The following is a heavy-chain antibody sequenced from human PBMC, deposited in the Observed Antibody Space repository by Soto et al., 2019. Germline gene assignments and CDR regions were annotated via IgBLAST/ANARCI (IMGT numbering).Heavy chain of an antibody. J-gene: IGHJ4*02. D-gene: IGHD7-27*01. Sequence: EVQLLESGGGLVQPGGSLRLSCAASGFTFSSYAMSWVRQAPGKGLEWVSAISGSCSSTYYAHSVKGRFTISRDNSKNTLYLQMNILRDVETAIYYCAKVSGDLVYLGYWGQGTLVTVSS. V-gene: IGHV3-23*01. CDR2: ISGSCSST. CDR1: GFTFSSYA. CDR3: AKVSGDLVYLGY.